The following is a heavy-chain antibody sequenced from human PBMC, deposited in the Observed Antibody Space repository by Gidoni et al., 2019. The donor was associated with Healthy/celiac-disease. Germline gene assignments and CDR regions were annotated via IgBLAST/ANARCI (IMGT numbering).Heavy chain of an antibody. CDR1: GYTFTSYA. J-gene: IGHJ4*02. CDR3: ARDPAGRFGDSPPADY. Sequence: QVQLVQSGAEVKKPGASVKVSCKASGYTFTSYAMHWVRQAPGQRLEWMGWINAGNGNTKYSQKFQGRVTITRDTSASTAYMELSSLRSEDTAVYYCARDPAGRFGDSPPADYWGQGTLVTVSS. CDR2: INAGNGNT. D-gene: IGHD3-10*01. V-gene: IGHV1-3*01.